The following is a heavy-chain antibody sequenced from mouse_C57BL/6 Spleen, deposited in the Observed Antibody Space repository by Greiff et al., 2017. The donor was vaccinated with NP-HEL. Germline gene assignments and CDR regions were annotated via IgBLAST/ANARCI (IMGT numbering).Heavy chain of an antibody. Sequence: VQLQQSGPELVKPGASVKMSCKASGYTFTDYNMHWVKQSHGKSLEWIGYINPNNGGTSYNQKFKGKATLTVNKSSSTAYMELRSLTSEDSAVYYCARSRYGSSSYYFDYWGQGTTLTVSS. J-gene: IGHJ2*01. D-gene: IGHD1-1*01. V-gene: IGHV1-22*01. CDR3: ARSRYGSSSYYFDY. CDR2: INPNNGGT. CDR1: GYTFTDYN.